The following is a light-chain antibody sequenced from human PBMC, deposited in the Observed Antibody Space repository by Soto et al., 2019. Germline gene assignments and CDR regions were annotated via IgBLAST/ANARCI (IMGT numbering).Light chain of an antibody. CDR2: GAS. J-gene: IGKJ5*01. CDR3: QQYGSSPPIT. CDR1: QSVSSSY. Sequence: EIVMTQSPATLSVSPGERATLTCRASQSVSSSYLAWYQQKPGQAPRLLIYGASSRATGIPDRLSGSGSGTDFTLTISRLEPEDFAVYYCQQYGSSPPITFGQGTRLEIK. V-gene: IGKV3-20*01.